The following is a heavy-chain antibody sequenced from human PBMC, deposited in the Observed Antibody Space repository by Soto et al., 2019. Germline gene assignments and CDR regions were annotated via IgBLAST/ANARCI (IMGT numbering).Heavy chain of an antibody. Sequence: PSETLSLTCTVSGGSISSGGYYWSWIRQHPGKGLEWIGYIYYSGSPYYNPSLKSRVTISVDTSKNQFSLKLSSVTAADTAVYYCASRKSSPYFDYWGQGTLLTVSS. CDR2: IYYSGSP. CDR1: GGSISSGGYY. CDR3: ASRKSSPYFDY. J-gene: IGHJ4*02. D-gene: IGHD3-10*01. V-gene: IGHV4-30-4*08.